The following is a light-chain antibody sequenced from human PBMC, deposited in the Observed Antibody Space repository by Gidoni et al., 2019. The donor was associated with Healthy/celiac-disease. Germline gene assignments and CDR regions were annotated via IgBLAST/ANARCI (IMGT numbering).Light chain of an antibody. V-gene: IGLV2-14*01. Sequence: QSALTQPASLSVSPGQSITISCTGTSSDVGGYNYVSWYQHHPGKAPKLMIYEVSNRPSGVSNRFSGYKSGNTASLTISGLQAEDEADYYCSSYTSSSTLDVVFGGGTKLTVL. J-gene: IGLJ2*01. CDR2: EVS. CDR3: SSYTSSSTLDVV. CDR1: SSDVGGYNY.